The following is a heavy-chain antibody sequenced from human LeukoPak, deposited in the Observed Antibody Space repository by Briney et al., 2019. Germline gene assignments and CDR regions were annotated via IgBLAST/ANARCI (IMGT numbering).Heavy chain of an antibody. CDR3: ARVGSYYDILTGYYNVAGYFDY. D-gene: IGHD3-9*01. CDR1: GDSVSSNSAA. J-gene: IGHJ4*02. CDR2: TYYRSNWYT. V-gene: IGHV6-1*01. Sequence: SQTLSLTCAISGDSVSSNSAAWNWISQSPSRGLEWLGRTYYRSNWYTDYAVSVKSRITINPGTSKNQFSLQLNSVTPEDTAVYYCARVGSYYDILTGYYNVAGYFDYWGQGSLVTVSS.